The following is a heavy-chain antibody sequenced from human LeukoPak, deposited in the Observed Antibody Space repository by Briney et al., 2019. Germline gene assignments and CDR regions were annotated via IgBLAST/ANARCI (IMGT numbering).Heavy chain of an antibody. Sequence: GGSLRLSCAASGFSFSTYSVNWVRQAPGRGLEWVSSISSSSSYIYYADSVKGRFTISRDNAKNSLYLQMNSLRAEDTAVYYCASVRDYYYYMDVWGKGTTVTVSS. CDR1: GFSFSTYS. J-gene: IGHJ6*03. CDR3: ASVRDYYYYMDV. V-gene: IGHV3-21*01. CDR2: ISSSSSYI.